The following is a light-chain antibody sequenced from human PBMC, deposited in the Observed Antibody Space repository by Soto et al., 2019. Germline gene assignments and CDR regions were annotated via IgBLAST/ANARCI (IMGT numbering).Light chain of an antibody. V-gene: IGKV3-15*01. CDR3: QQYNSWPPIT. Sequence: EIVLTQSPATLSFSTGERATLSCRASQSISSYLAWYQQKRGQAPRLLIYDASTRATGIPDRFSGGGSGTEFTLTISSLQSEDFVVYYCQQYNSWPPITFGRGTRLEIK. CDR2: DAS. J-gene: IGKJ5*01. CDR1: QSISSY.